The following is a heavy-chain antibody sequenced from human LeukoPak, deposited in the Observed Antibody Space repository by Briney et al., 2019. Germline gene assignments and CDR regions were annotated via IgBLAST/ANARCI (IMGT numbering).Heavy chain of an antibody. CDR2: IDSSDSAI. CDR1: GFTFSNYN. CDR3: AKLVDTAMVSPAFDY. Sequence: GGSLRLSCAASGFTFSNYNMNWVRQTPGKGLEWLSYIDSSDSAIYYADSVKGRFTISRDNAKNSLYLQMNSLRAEDTAVYYCAKLVDTAMVSPAFDYWGQGTLVTVSS. V-gene: IGHV3-48*04. D-gene: IGHD5-18*01. J-gene: IGHJ4*02.